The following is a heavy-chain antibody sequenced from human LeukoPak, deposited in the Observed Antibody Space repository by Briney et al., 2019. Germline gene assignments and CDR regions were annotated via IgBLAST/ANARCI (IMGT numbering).Heavy chain of an antibody. CDR1: GFTVSSNY. J-gene: IGHJ4*02. V-gene: IGHV3-53*01. Sequence: GGSLRLSCAASGFTVSSNYMSWVRQAPGKGLEWVSVIYSGGSTYYADSEKGRFTISRDNSKNTLYLQMNSLRAEDTAVYYCARVAMVRGVPFDYWGQGTLVTVSS. CDR3: ARVAMVRGVPFDY. CDR2: IYSGGST. D-gene: IGHD3-10*01.